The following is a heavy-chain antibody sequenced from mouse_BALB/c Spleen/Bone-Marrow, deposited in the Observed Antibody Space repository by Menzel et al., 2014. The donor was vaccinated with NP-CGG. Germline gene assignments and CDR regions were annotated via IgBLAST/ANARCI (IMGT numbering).Heavy chain of an antibody. J-gene: IGHJ3*01. CDR1: GFNIKDTY. D-gene: IGHD2-3*01. CDR3: ARSGDGSFAY. CDR2: IDPANGNT. Sequence: EVKLVESGAELVKPGASVKLSCTASGFNIKDTYIHWVKQRPEQGLEWIGRIDPANGNTKYGPKFQGRATVTTDTSSNTASLQLSNLTSEDTAVYYCARSGDGSFAYWGQGTLVTVSA. V-gene: IGHV14-3*02.